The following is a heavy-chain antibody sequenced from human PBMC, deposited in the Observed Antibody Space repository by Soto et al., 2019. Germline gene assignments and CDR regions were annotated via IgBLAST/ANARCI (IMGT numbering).Heavy chain of an antibody. Sequence: PGGSLRLSCTASGFTFSSFWMSWVRQAPGKGLEWVANINQDGSETYFVDSVKGRFTISRDNAKNSLHLQMNSLRAEDTAVYYCARDHPTVGLYFDYWGQGTLVTVSS. CDR3: ARDHPTVGLYFDY. D-gene: IGHD4-4*01. J-gene: IGHJ4*02. V-gene: IGHV3-7*04. CDR2: INQDGSET. CDR1: GFTFSSFW.